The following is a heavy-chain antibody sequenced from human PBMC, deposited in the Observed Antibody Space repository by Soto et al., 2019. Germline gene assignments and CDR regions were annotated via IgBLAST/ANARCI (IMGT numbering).Heavy chain of an antibody. CDR3: TGDSSSWYKFDP. Sequence: PGGSLRLSCAASGFTFSGSAMHWVRQAPGKGLEWVGRIRSKANSYATAYAASVKGRFTISRDDSKNTAYLQMNSLKTEDTAVYYCTGDSSSWYKFDPWGQGTLVTVSS. CDR2: IRSKANSYAT. D-gene: IGHD6-13*01. CDR1: GFTFSGSA. V-gene: IGHV3-73*01. J-gene: IGHJ5*02.